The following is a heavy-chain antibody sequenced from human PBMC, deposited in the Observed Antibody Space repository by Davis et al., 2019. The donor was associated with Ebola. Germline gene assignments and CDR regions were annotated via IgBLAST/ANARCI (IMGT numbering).Heavy chain of an antibody. Sequence: SVKVSCKASGGTFRGYTISWVRQAPGEGLEWMGGIIPVHGITNYGQKFHGRVTITADESMGTAYMELSSLRSDDTAVYYCARGFRSDYYGSGSLAYWGQGTLVTVSS. CDR1: GGTFRGYT. CDR2: IIPVHGIT. CDR3: ARGFRSDYYGSGSLAY. J-gene: IGHJ4*02. V-gene: IGHV1-69*10. D-gene: IGHD3-10*01.